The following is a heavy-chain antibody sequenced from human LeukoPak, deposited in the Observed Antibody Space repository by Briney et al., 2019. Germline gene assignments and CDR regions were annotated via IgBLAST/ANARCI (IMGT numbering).Heavy chain of an antibody. V-gene: IGHV4-34*01. J-gene: IGHJ4*02. Sequence: SETLSLTCAVYGGSFSGYYWSWIRQPPGKGLEWIGEINHSGSTNYNPSLKSRVTISVDTSKNQFSLKLSSVTAADTAVYYCASDDYYGSGSYRWWGQGTLVTVSS. D-gene: IGHD3-10*01. CDR2: INHSGST. CDR1: GGSFSGYY. CDR3: ASDDYYGSGSYRW.